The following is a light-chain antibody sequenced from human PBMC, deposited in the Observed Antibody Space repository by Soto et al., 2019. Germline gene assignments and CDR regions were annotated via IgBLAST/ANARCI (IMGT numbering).Light chain of an antibody. CDR2: EGS. CDR3: CSYAGSNYV. Sequence: QSALTQPGSVSGSPGQSITISCTGTSXDVGSYNLVSWYQQHPGKAPKLMIYEGSKRPSGVSNRFSGSKSGNTASLTISGLQAEDEADYYCCSYAGSNYVFGTGTKVTVL. CDR1: SXDVGSYNL. V-gene: IGLV2-23*01. J-gene: IGLJ1*01.